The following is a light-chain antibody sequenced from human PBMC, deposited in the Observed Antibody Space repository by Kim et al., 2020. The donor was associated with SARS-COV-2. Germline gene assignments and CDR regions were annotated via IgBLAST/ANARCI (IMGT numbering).Light chain of an antibody. CDR3: QQYYSTPDT. CDR1: QSVLYSSNNKNY. CDR2: WAS. V-gene: IGKV4-1*01. Sequence: DIVMTQSPDSLAVSLGERATINCKSSQSVLYSSNNKNYLAWYQQKPGQPPKLLICWASTRESGVPDRFSGSGSVTDFTLTISSLQAEDVAVYYCQQYYSTPDTFGQGTKLEI. J-gene: IGKJ2*01.